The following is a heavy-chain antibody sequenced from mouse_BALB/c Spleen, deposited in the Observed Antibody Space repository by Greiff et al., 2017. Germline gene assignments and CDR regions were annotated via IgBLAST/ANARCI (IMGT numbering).Heavy chain of an antibody. J-gene: IGHJ4*01. V-gene: IGHV6-6*02. D-gene: IGHD1-1*01. CDR3: TRGIYYYGSSSYYYAMDY. Sequence: EVKLQESGGGLVQPGGSMKLSCVASGFTFSNYWMNWVRQSPEKGLEWVAEIRLKSNNYATHYAESVKGRFTISRDDSKSSVYLQMNNLRAEDTGIYYCTRGIYYYGSSSYYYAMDYWGQGTSVTVSS. CDR1: GFTFSNYW. CDR2: IRLKSNNYAT.